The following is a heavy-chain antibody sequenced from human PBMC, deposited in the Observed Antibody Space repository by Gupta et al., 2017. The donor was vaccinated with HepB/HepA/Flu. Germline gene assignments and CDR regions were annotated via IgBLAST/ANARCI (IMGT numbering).Heavy chain of an antibody. V-gene: IGHV3-48*03. D-gene: IGHD3-10*01. CDR1: GFTFSGYE. Sequence: EVRLVESGGGLVQPGGSLRLSCAASGFTFSGYELNWVRQAPGKGLEWVSYISSGGSTTYYADSVKGRFTISRDNAKNSLYLQMNSLRAEDTAVYYCASKRFGELRWGQGTLVTVSS. CDR3: ASKRFGELR. J-gene: IGHJ4*02. CDR2: ISSGGSTT.